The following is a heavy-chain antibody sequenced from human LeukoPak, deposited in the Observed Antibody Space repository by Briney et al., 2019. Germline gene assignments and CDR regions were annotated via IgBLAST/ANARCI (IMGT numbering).Heavy chain of an antibody. CDR1: GYTFTSYG. V-gene: IGHV1-18*01. D-gene: IGHD3-3*01. J-gene: IGHJ4*02. CDR2: ISAYNGNT. Sequence: ASVKVSCKASGYTFTSYGISWVRQAPGQGLEWMGWISAYNGNTNYAQKLQGRVTMTTDTSTSTAYMELRSLRSDDTAVYYCARAGRITIFGVVIPQSYCFDYWGQGTLVTVSS. CDR3: ARAGRITIFGVVIPQSYCFDY.